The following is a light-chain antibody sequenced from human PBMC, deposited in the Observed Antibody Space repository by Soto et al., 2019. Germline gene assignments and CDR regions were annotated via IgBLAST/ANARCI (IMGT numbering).Light chain of an antibody. CDR1: SSDVGSYNR. CDR2: EVS. V-gene: IGLV2-18*01. J-gene: IGLJ1*01. Sequence: QSVLTQPPSVSGSPGQSVTISCTGTSSDVGSYNRVSWYQQPPGTAPKLMIYEVSNRPSGVPDRFSGSKSGNTASLTISGLQAEDEADYYCSLPTTISTNYVFRTG. CDR3: SLPTTISTNYV.